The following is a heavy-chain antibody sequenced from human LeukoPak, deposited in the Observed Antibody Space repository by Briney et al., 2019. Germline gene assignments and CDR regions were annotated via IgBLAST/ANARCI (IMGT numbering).Heavy chain of an antibody. CDR1: GFTFSSYN. V-gene: IGHV3-48*01. CDR2: ISSSSSTI. CDR3: ARANTLVVPYFDY. J-gene: IGHJ4*02. D-gene: IGHD2-21*01. Sequence: GGSLRFSCAASGFTFSSYNMNWVRQAPGKGLEWVSYISSSSSTIYYADSVKGRFTISRDNAKNSLYLQMNSLRAEDTAVYYCARANTLVVPYFDYWGQGTLVTVSS.